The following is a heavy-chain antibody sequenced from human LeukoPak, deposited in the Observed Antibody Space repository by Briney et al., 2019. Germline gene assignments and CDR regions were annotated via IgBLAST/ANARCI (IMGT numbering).Heavy chain of an antibody. CDR3: ARVRGGSFLYYYYYYMDV. J-gene: IGHJ6*03. CDR2: IKQDGSEK. V-gene: IGHV3-7*01. Sequence: PGGSLRLSCAASGFTFSSYWMSWVRQAPGKGLEWVANIKQDGSEKYYVDSVEGRFTISRDNAKKSLYLQMNSLRAEDTAVYYCARVRGGSFLYYYYYYMDVWGKGTTVTVSS. D-gene: IGHD1-26*01. CDR1: GFTFSSYW.